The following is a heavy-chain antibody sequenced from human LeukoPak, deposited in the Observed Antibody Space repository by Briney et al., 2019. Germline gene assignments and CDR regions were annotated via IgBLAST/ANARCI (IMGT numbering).Heavy chain of an antibody. CDR1: GFTFSRDW. Sequence: PGGSLRLSCSASGFTFSRDWMSWVRHTPGKGLECVAKIKPDGNEEYYMDSVKGRFTISRDNSKNSLYLHLISLRDEDTAVYYCARELWWRFDHWGQGSLVTVSS. V-gene: IGHV3-7*01. CDR3: ARELWWRFDH. D-gene: IGHD2-21*01. CDR2: IKPDGNEE. J-gene: IGHJ4*02.